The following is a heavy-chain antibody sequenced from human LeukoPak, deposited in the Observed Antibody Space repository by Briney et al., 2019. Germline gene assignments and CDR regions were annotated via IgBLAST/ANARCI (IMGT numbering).Heavy chain of an antibody. V-gene: IGHV4-39*07. Sequence: PSETLSLTCTVSGGSISSSSYYWGWIRQPPGKGLEWIGSIYYSGSTNYNPSLKSRVTISVDTSKNQFSLKLSSVTAADTAVYYCARGVLLWFGETLYYYYMDVWGKGTTVTISS. CDR1: GGSISSSSYY. D-gene: IGHD3-10*01. CDR2: IYYSGST. CDR3: ARGVLLWFGETLYYYYMDV. J-gene: IGHJ6*03.